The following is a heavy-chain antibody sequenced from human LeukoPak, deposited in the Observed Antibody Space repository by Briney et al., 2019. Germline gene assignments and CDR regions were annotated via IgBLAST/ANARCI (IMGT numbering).Heavy chain of an antibody. J-gene: IGHJ6*03. Sequence: PSETLSLTCKVSGVSISNYYWTWIRQPPGKALEWIGYIFNTGSTNYNPSLKSRATISLDTSQNQVSPELKSVTAADTAVYYCARQSRYYYMDVWGRGTTATVSS. CDR1: GVSISNYY. CDR2: IFNTGST. CDR3: ARQSRYYYMDV. V-gene: IGHV4-59*08.